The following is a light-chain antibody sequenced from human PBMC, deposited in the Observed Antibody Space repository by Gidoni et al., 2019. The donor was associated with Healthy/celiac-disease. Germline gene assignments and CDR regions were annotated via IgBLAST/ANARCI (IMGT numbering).Light chain of an antibody. Sequence: SYELTQPPSVSVSPGQTAIITCSGDKLGDKYACWYQQKPGQSPVLVIYQNNNRPSGIPERFSGSNSGNTATLTISGTQAMDEADYSCQAWDSSTAIVVFGGGTKLTVL. CDR1: KLGDKY. CDR3: QAWDSSTAIVV. CDR2: QNN. V-gene: IGLV3-1*01. J-gene: IGLJ2*01.